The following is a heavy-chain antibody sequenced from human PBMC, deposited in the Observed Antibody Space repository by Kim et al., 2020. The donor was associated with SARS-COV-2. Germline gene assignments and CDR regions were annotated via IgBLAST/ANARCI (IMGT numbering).Heavy chain of an antibody. CDR3: ARVIAGQLLEAGGSGGMDV. D-gene: IGHD2-2*01. V-gene: IGHV3-11*05. Sequence: GRFTISRDNAKNSLYLQMNSLRAEDTAVYYCARVIAGQLLEAGGSGGMDVWGQGTTVTVSS. J-gene: IGHJ6*02.